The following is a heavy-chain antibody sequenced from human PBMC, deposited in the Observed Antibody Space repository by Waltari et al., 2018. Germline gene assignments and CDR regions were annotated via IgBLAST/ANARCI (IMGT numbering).Heavy chain of an antibody. Sequence: QVQRVQSGAEVTKPGSSVQVSCQASGGTFRRYAIGWVRQAPGRRLEWRGGIIPIFGTANYAQKFQGRVTITADESTSTAYMELSSLRSEDTAVYYCASLPWGAAPDPGYYGMDVWGQGTTVTVSS. CDR2: IIPIFGTA. CDR1: GGTFRRYA. J-gene: IGHJ6*02. D-gene: IGHD6-6*01. V-gene: IGHV1-69*01. CDR3: ASLPWGAAPDPGYYGMDV.